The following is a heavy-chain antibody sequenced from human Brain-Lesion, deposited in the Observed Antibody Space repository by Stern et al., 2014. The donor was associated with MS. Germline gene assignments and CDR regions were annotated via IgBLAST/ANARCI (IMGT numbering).Heavy chain of an antibody. V-gene: IGHV4-30-4*01. CDR1: GGSISSGDNY. Sequence: QVQLAESGPGLVKPSQTLSLTCTVSGGSISSGDNYWSWIRQPPGKGPEWIGYIHYSGGTYFNPSLKSRATISADTSKNQFSLKLNSMTAADTAVYYCARVPDYGDAFFDYWGQGILVTVSS. CDR2: IHYSGGT. J-gene: IGHJ4*02. CDR3: ARVPDYGDAFFDY. D-gene: IGHD4-17*01.